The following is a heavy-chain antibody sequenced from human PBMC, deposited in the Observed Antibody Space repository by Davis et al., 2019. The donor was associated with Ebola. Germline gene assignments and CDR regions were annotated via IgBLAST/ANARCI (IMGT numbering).Heavy chain of an antibody. CDR1: GSSSSDNA. J-gene: IGHJ3*01. CDR3: AKATVVVVAATDHDAFDF. D-gene: IGHD2-15*01. Sequence: PAGPLSLSCAVSGSSSSDNAMTWGRQAPGKGLEWISGISGSGGSPYYADSVKGRFTISRDNSKNTLYLQMNSLRGEDTAVYHCAKATVVVVAATDHDAFDFWGQGTLVTVSS. V-gene: IGHV3-23*01. CDR2: ISGSGGSP.